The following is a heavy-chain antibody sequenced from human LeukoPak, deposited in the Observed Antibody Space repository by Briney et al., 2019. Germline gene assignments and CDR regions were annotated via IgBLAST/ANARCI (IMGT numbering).Heavy chain of an antibody. CDR3: ARAPEYYDFWSGYYSPFGY. CDR1: GYTFTSYD. CDR2: MNPNSGNT. Sequence: ASVTVSCKASGYTFTSYDINWVRQATGQGLEWMGWMNPNSGNTGYAQKFQGRVTMTRNTSISTAYMELSSLRSEDTAVYYCARAPEYYDFWSGYYSPFGYWGQGTLVTVSS. J-gene: IGHJ4*02. D-gene: IGHD3-3*01. V-gene: IGHV1-8*01.